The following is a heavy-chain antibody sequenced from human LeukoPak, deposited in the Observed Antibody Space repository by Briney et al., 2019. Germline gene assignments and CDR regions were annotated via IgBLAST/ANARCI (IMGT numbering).Heavy chain of an antibody. J-gene: IGHJ4*02. CDR2: IYYSGST. D-gene: IGHD5-12*01. Sequence: SETLSLTCTVSGGSISSYYWSWIRQPPGKGLEWIADIYYSGSTNYNPSLKSRVTISLDTSKNQVPLKLSSVTAADTAVYYCARGGGYDSDFDYWGQGTLVTVSS. CDR1: GGSISSYY. V-gene: IGHV4-59*01. CDR3: ARGGGYDSDFDY.